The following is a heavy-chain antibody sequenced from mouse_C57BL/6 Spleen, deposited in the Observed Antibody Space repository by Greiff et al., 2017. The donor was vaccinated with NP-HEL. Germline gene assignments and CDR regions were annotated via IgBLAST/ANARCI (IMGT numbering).Heavy chain of an antibody. J-gene: IGHJ3*01. Sequence: VQLQQSGAELVRPGASVKLSCTASGFNIKDYYMHGVKQRPEQGLEWIGRIDPEDGDTEYAPKFQGKATMTADTSSNTAYLQLSSLTSEDTAVYYCTTRYDGYYVFAYWGQGTLVTVSA. CDR1: GFNIKDYY. CDR3: TTRYDGYYVFAY. D-gene: IGHD2-3*01. CDR2: IDPEDGDT. V-gene: IGHV14-1*01.